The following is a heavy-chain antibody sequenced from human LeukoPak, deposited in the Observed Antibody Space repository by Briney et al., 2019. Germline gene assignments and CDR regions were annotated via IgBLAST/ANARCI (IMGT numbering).Heavy chain of an antibody. CDR3: AKDSAFYYIDV. CDR2: ISSSSSYI. Sequence: GGSLRLSCAASGFTFTTNSMNWVRQAPGKGLEWVSSISSSSSYIYYADSVKGRFTISRDNSKNTLYLQMNSLKGDDTAVYYCAKDSAFYYIDVWGKGTTVIISS. J-gene: IGHJ6*03. D-gene: IGHD3-10*01. V-gene: IGHV3-21*01. CDR1: GFTFTTNS.